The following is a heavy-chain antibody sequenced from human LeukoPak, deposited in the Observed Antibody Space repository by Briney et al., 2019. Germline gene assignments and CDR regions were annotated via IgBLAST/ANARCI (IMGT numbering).Heavy chain of an antibody. CDR1: GFTFSSYS. CDR3: ARDTSDWLLFTPFDY. J-gene: IGHJ4*02. Sequence: AGGSLRLSCAASGFTFSSYSMNWVRQAPGKGLEWVSSISSSSSYIYYADSLKGRFTISRDNAKNFLYLQMNSLRAEDTAVYYCARDTSDWLLFTPFDYWGQGTLVTVSS. V-gene: IGHV3-21*01. D-gene: IGHD3-9*01. CDR2: ISSSSSYI.